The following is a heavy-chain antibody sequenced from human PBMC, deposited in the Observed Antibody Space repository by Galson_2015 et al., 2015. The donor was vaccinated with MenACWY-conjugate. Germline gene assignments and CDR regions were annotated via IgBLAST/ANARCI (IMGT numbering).Heavy chain of an antibody. CDR3: TRGIDGDGRFDP. V-gene: IGHV3-74*01. Sequence: SLRLSCAASGFTFNHYWMHWVRHAPGKGLVWVSRISPDGSVTNYADSVKGRFSLSRDNAENTLYLQMNSLRGDDTAVFYCTRGIDGDGRFDPWGQGTLFTVSS. CDR2: ISPDGSVT. CDR1: GFTFNHYW. J-gene: IGHJ5*02. D-gene: IGHD5-24*01.